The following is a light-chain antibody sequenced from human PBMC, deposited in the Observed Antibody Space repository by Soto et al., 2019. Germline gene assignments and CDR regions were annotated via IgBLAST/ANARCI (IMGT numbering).Light chain of an antibody. CDR1: QSAPCSN. Sequence: ETVLTQSPGTLSLSPGERVTLSCRTSQSAPCSNLAWYQQKPGQAPRLLIYGASSRATGIPDRFSGSGSGKYFTLTVSRLEPEDFAVYYCQQRSKWTLTFGGGTKVEIK. CDR2: GAS. V-gene: IGKV3D-20*02. J-gene: IGKJ4*02. CDR3: QQRSKWTLT.